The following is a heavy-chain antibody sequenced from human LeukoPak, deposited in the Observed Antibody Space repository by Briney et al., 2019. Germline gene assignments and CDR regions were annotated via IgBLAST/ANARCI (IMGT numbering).Heavy chain of an antibody. Sequence: PGGSLRLSCAASGFTFSSYGMHWVRQAPGKGLEWVAVISYDGSNKYYADSVKGRFTIPRDNSKNTLYLQMNSLRAEDTAVYYCAKAPNEWSLYDSSGGFDYWGQGTLVTVSS. CDR3: AKAPNEWSLYDSSGGFDY. CDR1: GFTFSSYG. CDR2: ISYDGSNK. J-gene: IGHJ4*02. V-gene: IGHV3-30*18. D-gene: IGHD3-22*01.